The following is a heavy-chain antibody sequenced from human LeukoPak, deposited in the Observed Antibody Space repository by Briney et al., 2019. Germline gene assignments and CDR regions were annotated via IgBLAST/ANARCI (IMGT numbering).Heavy chain of an antibody. D-gene: IGHD6-13*01. CDR2: IFPGDSDT. CDR3: ARRLGISSRYGMGV. CDR1: GYNFANCW. Sequence: GESLKISCKGSGYNFANCWIGWVRQMPGKGLESMGVIFPGDSDTRYSPSFQGQVTISADKSISTAYLQWSSLKASDTAMYYCARRLGISSRYGMGVWGQGTTVTVSS. V-gene: IGHV5-51*01. J-gene: IGHJ6*02.